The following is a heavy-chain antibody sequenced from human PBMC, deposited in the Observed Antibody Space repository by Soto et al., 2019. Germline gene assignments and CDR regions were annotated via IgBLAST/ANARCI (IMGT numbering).Heavy chain of an antibody. CDR3: ARVIGADWYFDL. CDR2: IYYSGST. Sequence: SETLSLTCTVSGGSISSGDYYWSWIRQPPGKGLEWIGYIYYSGSTYYNPSLKSRVTISVDTSKNQFSLKLSSVTAADTAVYYCARVIGADWYFDLWGRGTLVTVSS. D-gene: IGHD1-26*01. CDR1: GGSISSGDYY. V-gene: IGHV4-30-4*01. J-gene: IGHJ2*01.